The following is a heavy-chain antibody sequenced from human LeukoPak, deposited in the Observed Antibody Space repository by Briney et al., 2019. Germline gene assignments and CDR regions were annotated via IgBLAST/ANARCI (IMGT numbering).Heavy chain of an antibody. Sequence: PGGSLRLFCAASGGTFSSYAMHWVRQAPGMGLEWVAVRSYDGSNKYYADSVKGRFTISRDNSKNTLYLQMNSLRAEDTAVYYCARARKFPAFNYYFDYWGQGTLVTVSS. D-gene: IGHD1-20*01. CDR1: GGTFSSYA. J-gene: IGHJ4*02. V-gene: IGHV3-30*04. CDR2: RSYDGSNK. CDR3: ARARKFPAFNYYFDY.